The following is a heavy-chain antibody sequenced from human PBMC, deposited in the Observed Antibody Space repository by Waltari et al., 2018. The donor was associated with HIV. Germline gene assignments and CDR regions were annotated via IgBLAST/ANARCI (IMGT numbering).Heavy chain of an antibody. Sequence: QVQLQESGPGLVKPSQTLSLTCTVSGGSISSGSYYWSWIRQPAGKGLEWIGRIYTSGSTNHNPSLKSRVTIAVDTAKNQFSLKLSSVTAADTAVYYCARGKVLRFLEGNYFDYWGQGTLVTVSS. CDR3: ARGKVLRFLEGNYFDY. CDR1: GGSISSGSYY. CDR2: IYTSGST. J-gene: IGHJ4*02. V-gene: IGHV4-61*02. D-gene: IGHD3-3*01.